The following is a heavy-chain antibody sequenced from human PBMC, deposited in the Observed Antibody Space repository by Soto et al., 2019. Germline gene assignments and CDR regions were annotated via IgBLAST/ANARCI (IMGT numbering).Heavy chain of an antibody. V-gene: IGHV1-18*01. CDR2: ISVYNGNT. D-gene: IGHD1-1*01. CDR1: GYSFTSYG. Sequence: GASVKVSCKASGYSFTSYGITWVRQAPGQGLEWMGWISVYNGNTNYAQKFQGRVTMTTDTSTSTAYMELRSLRSDDTAVYYCARDNELFDYWGQGTLVTVYS. CDR3: ARDNELFDY. J-gene: IGHJ4*02.